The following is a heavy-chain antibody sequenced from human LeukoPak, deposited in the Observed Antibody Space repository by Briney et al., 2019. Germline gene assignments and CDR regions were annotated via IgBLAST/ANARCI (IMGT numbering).Heavy chain of an antibody. D-gene: IGHD6-19*01. CDR2: ISGTCLSK. CDR3: AKRLAATKALDI. CDR1: GYSLKSYA. Sequence: GGSLRLSCAASGYSLKSYAMSWVRQAPGKGREWGSSISGTCLSKYCADCVKGRFNLSRDNSKNTLYLQMNSLRAEDTAIYFCAKRLAATKALDIWGGGTVVSVSS. V-gene: IGHV3-23*01. J-gene: IGHJ3*02.